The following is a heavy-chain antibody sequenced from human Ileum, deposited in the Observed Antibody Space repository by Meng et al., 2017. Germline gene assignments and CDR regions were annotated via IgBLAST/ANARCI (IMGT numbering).Heavy chain of an antibody. CDR2: IYYSGST. CDR3: ARDRGGSYYFDY. Sequence: QVQLQESGPGLLKSSQTLSLTCTVSGGSISIGDYYWSWVRQPPGKGLEWIGYIYYSGSTYYNPSLKSRAIVSVDTSKNHFSLKLSSVTAADTAVYYCARDRGGSYYFDYWGQGTLVTVSS. D-gene: IGHD2-15*01. J-gene: IGHJ4*02. CDR1: GGSISIGDYY. V-gene: IGHV4-30-4*01.